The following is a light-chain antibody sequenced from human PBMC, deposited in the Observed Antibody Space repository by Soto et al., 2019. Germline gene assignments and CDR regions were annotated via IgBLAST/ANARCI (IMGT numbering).Light chain of an antibody. V-gene: IGLV2-14*01. CDR3: SSYTSSRTTVV. CDR1: SSDVGGYNY. Sequence: QSALTQPASVSGSPGQSITISCTGTSSDVGGYNYVSWYQQHPGKAPKLMIYDVSNRPSGVSNRFSGSKSGNTASLTIYGFQAEDEADYYCSSYTSSRTTVVVGGGTKLTVL. CDR2: DVS. J-gene: IGLJ2*01.